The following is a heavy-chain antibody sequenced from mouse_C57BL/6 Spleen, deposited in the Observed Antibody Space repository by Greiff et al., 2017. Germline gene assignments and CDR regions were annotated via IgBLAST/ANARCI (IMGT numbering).Heavy chain of an antibody. CDR3: AIGLLRSDPGYFDY. J-gene: IGHJ2*01. D-gene: IGHD1-1*01. CDR1: GYTFTDYY. Sequence: QVQLQQSGAELVRPGASVKLSCKASGYTFTDYYINWVKQRPGQGLEWIARIYPGSGNTYYNEKFKGKATLTAEKSSSTAYMQLSSLTSENSAVYFCAIGLLRSDPGYFDYWGQGTTLTVSS. CDR2: IYPGSGNT. V-gene: IGHV1-76*01.